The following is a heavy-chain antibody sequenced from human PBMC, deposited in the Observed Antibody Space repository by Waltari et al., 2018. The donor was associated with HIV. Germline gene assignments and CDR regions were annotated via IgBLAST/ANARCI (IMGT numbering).Heavy chain of an antibody. V-gene: IGHV4-34*02. CDR2: INQSGKT. Sequence: QVQLQQWGAGLVKPAETLSLNCAVYGGSFNNFFWSFFRRTSGKGLEWIGEINQSGKTDYNPSLKGRVSLSIDPSKKQFYLKLTSMTVADTAIYYCARRRWRTTMVFVVKGGVFDIWGQGTEVTVSS. CDR1: GGSFNNFF. CDR3: ARRRWRTTMVFVVKGGVFDI. D-gene: IGHD2-21*01. J-gene: IGHJ3*02.